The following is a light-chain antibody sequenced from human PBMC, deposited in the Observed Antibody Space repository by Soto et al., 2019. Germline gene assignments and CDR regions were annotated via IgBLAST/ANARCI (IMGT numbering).Light chain of an antibody. CDR3: QQYGSSLFT. Sequence: EIVLTQSPGTLSLSPGERATLSCRASQSVSSSYLAWYQQKPGRAPRLLIYGASSRATGIPHRFSGSGSGTDFTLTISRLEPEDFAVYYCQQYGSSLFTFGPGTKVDIK. CDR2: GAS. CDR1: QSVSSSY. V-gene: IGKV3-20*01. J-gene: IGKJ3*01.